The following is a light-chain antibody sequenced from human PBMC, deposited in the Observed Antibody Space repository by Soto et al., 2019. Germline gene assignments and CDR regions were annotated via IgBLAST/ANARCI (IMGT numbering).Light chain of an antibody. CDR1: SSDVGGYNY. CDR3: CSYAGIYPYV. CDR2: DVS. V-gene: IGLV2-11*01. J-gene: IGLJ1*01. Sequence: QSALTQPRSVSGSPGQSVTISCTGTSSDVGGYNYVSWYQQHPGKAPKLMIYDVSKRPSGVPDRFSRSKSGNTASLTISGLQAEDEADYYCCSYAGIYPYVFGTGTKLTVL.